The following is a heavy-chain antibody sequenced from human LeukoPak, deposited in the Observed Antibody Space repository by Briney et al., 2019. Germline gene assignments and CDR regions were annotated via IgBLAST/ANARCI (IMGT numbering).Heavy chain of an antibody. Sequence: GSLRLSCAASGFTFSDYYLSWIRQPAGKGLEWIGRIHASGSTNYSPSLKSRVTMSVDTSKSQISLKLSSVTAADTAVYYCARDGRVDSSSGFYYDYWGQGTLVTVSS. CDR2: IHASGST. CDR1: GFTFSDYY. V-gene: IGHV4-4*07. D-gene: IGHD3-22*01. CDR3: ARDGRVDSSSGFYYDY. J-gene: IGHJ4*02.